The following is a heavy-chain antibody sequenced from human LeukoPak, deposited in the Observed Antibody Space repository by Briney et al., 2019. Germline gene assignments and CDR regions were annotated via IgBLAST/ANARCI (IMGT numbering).Heavy chain of an antibody. CDR2: ISVYNGNT. CDR3: ARGGDVRSLDY. D-gene: IGHD3-16*01. CDR1: GCTFINYD. J-gene: IGHJ4*02. V-gene: IGHV1-18*04. Sequence: GASVKVSCKASGCTFINYDITWVRQAPGQGLEWTAWISVYNGNTIYAQKLQDRVTLTTDTSTSTAYMELRSLRSDDTALSYCARGGDVRSLDYWGQGTLVTVSS.